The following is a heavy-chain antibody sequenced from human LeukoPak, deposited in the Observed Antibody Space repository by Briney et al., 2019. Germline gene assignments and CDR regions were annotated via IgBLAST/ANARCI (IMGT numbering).Heavy chain of an antibody. CDR2: ISYDGSNK. CDR1: GFTFSSYG. D-gene: IGHD3-3*01. Sequence: GGSLRLSCAASGFTFSSYGMHWVRQAPGKGLEWVAVISYDGSNKYYADSVKGRFTISRDNSKNTLYLQMNSLRAEDTAVYYCAKDTLPFWSGFSSYFDYWGQGTLVTVSS. J-gene: IGHJ4*02. CDR3: AKDTLPFWSGFSSYFDY. V-gene: IGHV3-30*18.